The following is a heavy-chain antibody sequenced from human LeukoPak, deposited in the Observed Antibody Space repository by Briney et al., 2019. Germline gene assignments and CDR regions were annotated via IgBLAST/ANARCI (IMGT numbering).Heavy chain of an antibody. D-gene: IGHD5-18*01. CDR2: IYHSGST. CDR3: ARDRHTAMVYYYYYMDV. CDR1: GYSISSGYY. J-gene: IGHJ6*03. V-gene: IGHV4-38-2*02. Sequence: SETLSLTCTVSGYSISSGYYWGWIRQPPGKGLEWIGSIYHSGSTYYNPSLKSRVTISVDTTKNQFSLKLSSVTAADTAVYYCARDRHTAMVYYYYYMDVWGTGTTVTVSS.